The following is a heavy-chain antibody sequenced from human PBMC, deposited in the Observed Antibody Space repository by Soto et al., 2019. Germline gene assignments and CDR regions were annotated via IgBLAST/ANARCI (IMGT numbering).Heavy chain of an antibody. CDR2: IYYSGST. D-gene: IGHD3-22*01. V-gene: IGHV4-31*03. CDR1: GGSISSGGYY. J-gene: IGHJ4*02. Sequence: PSETLSLTCTVSGGSISSGGYYWSWIRQHPGKGLEWIGYIYYSGSTYYNPSLKSRVTISVDTSKNQFSLKLSSVTAADTAVYYCARGVRYYDSSGYRTLYYFDYWGQGTLVTVYS. CDR3: ARGVRYYDSSGYRTLYYFDY.